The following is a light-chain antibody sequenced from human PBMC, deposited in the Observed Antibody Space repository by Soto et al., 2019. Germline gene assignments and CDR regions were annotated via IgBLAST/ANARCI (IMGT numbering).Light chain of an antibody. V-gene: IGLV2-11*01. Sequence: QSALTQPRSVSGSPGQSVTISCTGTSSDVGGYHYVSWYQQHPGKAPKLMIYDVNKQPSGVPDRFSGSKSGNTASLTISGLQAEDEADFYCSSYAGRYSVVFGGGTKLTV. CDR3: SSYAGRYSVV. CDR2: DVN. CDR1: SSDVGGYHY. J-gene: IGLJ2*01.